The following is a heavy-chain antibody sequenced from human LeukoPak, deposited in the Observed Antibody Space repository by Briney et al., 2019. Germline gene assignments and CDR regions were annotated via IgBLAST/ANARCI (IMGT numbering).Heavy chain of an antibody. CDR2: IHYSGST. D-gene: IGHD1-26*01. V-gene: IGHV4-59*08. Sequence: SETLSLTCTVSGGSMNTYFWSWIRQPPGKGLEWIGHIHYSGSTTYNPSLKSRVTISVDVSKNQFSLKLSSVAAADTAVYYCARHKTGGTYPLDYWGQGTLVTVSS. CDR3: ARHKTGGTYPLDY. CDR1: GGSMNTYF. J-gene: IGHJ4*02.